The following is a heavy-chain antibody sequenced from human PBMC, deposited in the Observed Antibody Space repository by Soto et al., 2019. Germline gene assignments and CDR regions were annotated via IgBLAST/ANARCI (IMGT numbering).Heavy chain of an antibody. CDR1: GFTFSSFV. J-gene: IGHJ4*02. CDR3: AKIYGDPQPHY. CDR2: LSGSGGST. D-gene: IGHD4-17*01. V-gene: IGHV3-23*01. Sequence: EVQLLESGGGLVQPGGSLRLACAASGFTFSSFVMSWVRQAPGKGLEWVSTLSGSGGSTYYADSVEGRFTISRDNSKSTLYLQMNSLRAEDTAVYYCAKIYGDPQPHYWGQGTLVTVSS.